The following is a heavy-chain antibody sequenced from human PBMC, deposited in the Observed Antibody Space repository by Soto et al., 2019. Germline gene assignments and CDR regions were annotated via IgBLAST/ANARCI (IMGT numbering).Heavy chain of an antibody. J-gene: IGHJ4*02. CDR2: IYSSGNT. V-gene: IGHV4-31*03. D-gene: IGHD4-17*01. Sequence: PSETLSLTCTFSVVSISSSDYYCSWIRQPPWKGLEWIGYIYSSGNTYYNPSLKSRLTISVDTSKNQFSLKLNSVTAADTALYYCARGLSATTVVNCHFEYWGQGTLVNVSS. CDR3: ARGLSATTVVNCHFEY. CDR1: VVSISSSDYY.